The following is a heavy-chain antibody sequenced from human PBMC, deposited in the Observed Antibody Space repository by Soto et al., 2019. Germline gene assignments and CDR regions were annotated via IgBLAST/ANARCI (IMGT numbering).Heavy chain of an antibody. D-gene: IGHD6-13*01. CDR1: GGSISSYY. V-gene: IGHV4-59*12. CDR3: ARGRLQQLVRRVGNWFDP. Sequence: SETLSLTCTVSGGSISSYYWSWMRQPPGKGLEWIGYIYYSGSTNYNPSLKSRVTISVDTSKNQFSLKLCSVTAADTAVYYCARGRLQQLVRRVGNWFDPWGQGTLVTVSS. CDR2: IYYSGST. J-gene: IGHJ5*02.